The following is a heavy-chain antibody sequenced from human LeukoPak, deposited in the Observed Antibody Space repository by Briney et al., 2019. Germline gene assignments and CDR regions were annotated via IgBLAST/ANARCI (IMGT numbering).Heavy chain of an antibody. CDR2: ISGSGGST. CDR3: AKGERSYDFWSGYMDY. J-gene: IGHJ4*02. CDR1: GFTFSSDA. V-gene: IGHV3-23*01. D-gene: IGHD3-3*01. Sequence: GGSLRLSCAASGFTFSSDAMSWVRQAPGKGLEWVSAISGSGGSTYYADSVKGRFTISRDNSKNTLYLQMNSLRAEDTAVYYCAKGERSYDFWSGYMDYWGQGTLVTVSS.